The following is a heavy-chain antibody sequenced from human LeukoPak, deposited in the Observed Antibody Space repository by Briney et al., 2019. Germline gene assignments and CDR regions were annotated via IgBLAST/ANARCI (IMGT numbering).Heavy chain of an antibody. CDR3: ARDLHRRYYDSSGYNAFDI. CDR1: GFPFDEHA. D-gene: IGHD3-22*01. Sequence: GGSLRLSCAASGFPFDEHAMHWVRQAPGKGLEWVSGISYSSETIGYVDSVKGRFTISRDNVRKSLYLQMNSLRAEDTAVYYCARDLHRRYYDSSGYNAFDIWGQGTMVTVSS. J-gene: IGHJ3*02. CDR2: ISYSSETI. V-gene: IGHV3-9*01.